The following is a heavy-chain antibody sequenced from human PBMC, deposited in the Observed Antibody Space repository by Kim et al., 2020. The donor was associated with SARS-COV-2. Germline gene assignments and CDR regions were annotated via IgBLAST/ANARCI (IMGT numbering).Heavy chain of an antibody. CDR1: GFTFSTYA. CDR3: AKGGTGDHQVSD. CDR2: ISGSGGNT. Sequence: GGSLRLSCAASGFTFSTYAMSWVRQAPGKGLEWVSTISGSGGNTYHADSVKGRFTISRDNSKNTQYVQMNSLRAEDTAVYYCAKGGTGDHQVSDWGQGTLVTVSS. J-gene: IGHJ4*02. V-gene: IGHV3-23*01. D-gene: IGHD7-27*01.